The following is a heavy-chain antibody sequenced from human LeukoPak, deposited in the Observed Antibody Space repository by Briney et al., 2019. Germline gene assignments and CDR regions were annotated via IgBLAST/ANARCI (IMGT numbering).Heavy chain of an antibody. J-gene: IGHJ5*02. CDR2: IRYDGSNK. CDR3: AKDRFVKGSGWYNWFDP. Sequence: GGSLRLSRAASGFTFSSYGMHWVRQAPGKGLEWVAFIRYDGSNKYYADSVKGRFTISRDNSKNTLYLQMNSLRAEDTAVYYCAKDRFVKGSGWYNWFDPWGQGTLVTVSS. D-gene: IGHD6-19*01. CDR1: GFTFSSYG. V-gene: IGHV3-30*02.